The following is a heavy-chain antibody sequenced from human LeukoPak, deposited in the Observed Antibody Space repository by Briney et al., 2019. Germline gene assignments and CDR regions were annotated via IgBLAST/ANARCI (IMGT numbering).Heavy chain of an antibody. V-gene: IGHV3-7*01. D-gene: IGHD6-13*01. J-gene: IGHJ4*02. CDR3: ARDSAAGSSWSYYFDY. CDR2: IKQDGSEK. CDR1: GFAFSSYW. Sequence: GGSLRLSCAASGFAFSSYWMNWVRQAPGKGLEWVANIKQDGSEKYYVDSMKGRFTISRDNAKNSLYLQMNSLRAEDTAVYYCARDSAAGSSWSYYFDYWGQGTLVTVSS.